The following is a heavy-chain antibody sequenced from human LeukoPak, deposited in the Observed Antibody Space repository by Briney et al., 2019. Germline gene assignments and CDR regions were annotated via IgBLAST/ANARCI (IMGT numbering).Heavy chain of an antibody. V-gene: IGHV2-70*11. CDR3: ARYYYDSSGYYSFDY. Sequence: SGPTLVKPTQTLTLTCTFSGFSLSTSEMCVSWIREPPGKALEWLARIDWDDDKYYSTSLKTRLTISKDTSKNQVVLTMTNMDPVDTATYYCARYYYDSSGYYSFDYWGQGTLDTVSS. D-gene: IGHD3-22*01. CDR2: IDWDDDK. CDR1: GFSLSTSEMC. J-gene: IGHJ4*02.